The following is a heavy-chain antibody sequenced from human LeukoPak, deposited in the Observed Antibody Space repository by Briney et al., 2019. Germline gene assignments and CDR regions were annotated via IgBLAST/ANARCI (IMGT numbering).Heavy chain of an antibody. CDR3: ARHGDYGDYFDY. J-gene: IGHJ4*02. CDR2: IYDSGST. D-gene: IGHD4-17*01. Sequence: PSETLSLTCNVSGDSIRNYYWSWIRQTPGKGLEWIGHIYDSGSTNYNPSLKSRVTISVDTSKNQFSLNLGSVTAADTAVYYCARHGDYGDYFDYWGQGTLVTVSS. V-gene: IGHV4-59*08. CDR1: GDSIRNYY.